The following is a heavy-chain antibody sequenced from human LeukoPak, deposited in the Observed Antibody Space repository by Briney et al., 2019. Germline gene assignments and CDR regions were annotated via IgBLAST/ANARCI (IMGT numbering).Heavy chain of an antibody. CDR2: INPNSGGT. CDR3: ARSARDYYDSSGYLGY. V-gene: IGHV1-2*02. CDR1: RYTFTGYY. D-gene: IGHD3-22*01. Sequence: ASVKVSCKASRYTFTGYYMHWVRQAPGQGLEWMGWINPNSGGTNYAQKFQGRVTMTRDTSISTAYMELSRLRSDDTAVYYCARSARDYYDSSGYLGYWGQGTLVTVSS. J-gene: IGHJ4*02.